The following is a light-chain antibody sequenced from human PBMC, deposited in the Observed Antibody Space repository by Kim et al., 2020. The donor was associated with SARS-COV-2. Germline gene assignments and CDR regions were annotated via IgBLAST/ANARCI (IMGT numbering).Light chain of an antibody. V-gene: IGKV3-20*01. J-gene: IGKJ4*01. CDR1: QSLSSTY. CDR2: GAS. Sequence: EIVFTQSPGTLSLSPGERATLSCRASQSLSSTYLAWYQQRPGQAPRLLIYGASSRATGIPDRFSGSGSGTDFTLTISRLEPEDFAVYYCQQYGSPPPLTFGGGTKLEI. CDR3: QQYGSPPPLT.